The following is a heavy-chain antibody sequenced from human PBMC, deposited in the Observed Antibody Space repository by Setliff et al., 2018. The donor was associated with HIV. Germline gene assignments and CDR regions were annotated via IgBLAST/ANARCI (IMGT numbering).Heavy chain of an antibody. CDR1: GFSLSTRGVG. V-gene: IGHV2-5*02. J-gene: IGHJ4*02. CDR2: SYWDDDK. CDR3: AHSEDREYYFDY. Sequence: SGPTLVNPTQTLTLTCTFSGFSLSTRGVGVGWIRQSPRKALEWLALSYWDDDKRYSPSLKSRLTIIKDTYKNQVVLTMTTMDPVDTATYYCAHSEDREYYFDYWGQGTLVTVSS. D-gene: IGHD2-15*01.